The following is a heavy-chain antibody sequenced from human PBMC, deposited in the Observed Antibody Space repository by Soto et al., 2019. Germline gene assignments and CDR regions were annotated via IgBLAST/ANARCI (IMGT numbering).Heavy chain of an antibody. CDR3: AREDDYGYRYINYGLDV. CDR1: GFTFNIYA. Sequence: GGSLRLSCAASGFTFNIYALHWVRQAPGKGLEWVAVISSDGTKKYYSDSVKGRFTISRDNLKNTLYLQMNNLRVEDAALYFCAREDDYGYRYINYGLDVWGQGTTVTVSS. CDR2: ISSDGTKK. V-gene: IGHV3-30-3*01. J-gene: IGHJ6*02. D-gene: IGHD4-17*01.